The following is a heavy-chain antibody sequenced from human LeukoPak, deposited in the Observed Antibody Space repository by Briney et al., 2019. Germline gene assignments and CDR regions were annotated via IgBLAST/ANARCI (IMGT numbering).Heavy chain of an antibody. CDR3: ARELLGAFDY. J-gene: IGHJ4*02. Sequence: PGRSLRLSCAASGFTFSTYAMHWVRQALGKGLEWVAVISYDGSKKYYADSVKGRSTISRDNSKNTLYLQMNSLRAEDTAVYYCARELLGAFDYWGQGTLVTVSS. CDR1: GFTFSTYA. V-gene: IGHV3-30-3*01. D-gene: IGHD7-27*01. CDR2: ISYDGSKK.